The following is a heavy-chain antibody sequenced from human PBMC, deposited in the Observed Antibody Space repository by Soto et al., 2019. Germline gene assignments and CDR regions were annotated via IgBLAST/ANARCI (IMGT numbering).Heavy chain of an antibody. D-gene: IGHD6-13*01. CDR2: IRGSGGST. CDR1: GFTFSSYA. J-gene: IGHJ5*02. Sequence: EVQLLESGGGLVQPGGSLRLSCAASGFTFSSYAMSWVRQAPGKGLEWVSAIRGSGGSTYYADSVKGRFTISRDNSKNALYLQMNSLRAEDTAVYYCAKDLGSWYGGGFDPWGQGTLVTVSS. CDR3: AKDLGSWYGGGFDP. V-gene: IGHV3-23*01.